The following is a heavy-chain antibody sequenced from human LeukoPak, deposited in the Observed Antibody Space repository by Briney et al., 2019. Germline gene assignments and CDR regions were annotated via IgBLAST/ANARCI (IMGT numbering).Heavy chain of an antibody. CDR3: ARQGRSGTNLYRFDY. D-gene: IGHD3-10*01. V-gene: IGHV4-59*08. CDR1: GGSINSYF. Sequence: PSETLSLTCTVPGGSINSYFWSWIRQPPGKGLEWIGYIYYTGITDYNPSLKSRITISVDTSKNQFSLKLTSVSAADTAVYYCARQGRSGTNLYRFDYWGPGTLVTVSS. J-gene: IGHJ4*02. CDR2: IYYTGIT.